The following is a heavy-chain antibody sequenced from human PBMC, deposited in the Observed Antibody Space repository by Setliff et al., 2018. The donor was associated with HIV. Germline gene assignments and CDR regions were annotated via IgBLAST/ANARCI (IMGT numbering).Heavy chain of an antibody. CDR3: AKHHIPYSSSWWGVGDFDY. CDR2: ISGSGGST. V-gene: IGHV3-23*01. Sequence: PGGSLRLSCTVSGFTFGDYTMSWVRQAPGKGLEWVSAISGSGGSTYYADSVKGRFTISRDNSKNTLYLQMNSLRAADTAVYDCAKHHIPYSSSWWGVGDFDYWGQGTLVTVSS. J-gene: IGHJ4*02. CDR1: GFTFGDYT. D-gene: IGHD6-13*01.